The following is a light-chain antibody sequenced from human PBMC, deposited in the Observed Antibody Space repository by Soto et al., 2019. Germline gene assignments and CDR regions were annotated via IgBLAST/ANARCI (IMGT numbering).Light chain of an antibody. Sequence: QAVVTQEPSLTVSPGGTVTLTCGSSTGAVTSGHYPYWFQQKAGQAPRTLIYDTSDKHSWTPARFSGSLLGGKAALTLSGAQPEDEAEYYCLLSYSAARSWVFGGGTKLTVL. CDR3: LLSYSAARSWV. V-gene: IGLV7-46*01. J-gene: IGLJ2*01. CDR2: DTS. CDR1: TGAVTSGHY.